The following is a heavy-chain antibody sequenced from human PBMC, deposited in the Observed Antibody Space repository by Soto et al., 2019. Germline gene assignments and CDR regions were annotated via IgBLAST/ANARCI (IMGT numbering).Heavy chain of an antibody. CDR3: ASSVYCTNGVCFCY. CDR2: IYYSGST. V-gene: IGHV4-31*03. D-gene: IGHD2-8*01. J-gene: IGHJ4*02. Sequence: SETLSLTCTVSGGSISSGGYYWGWIRQHPGKGLEWIGYIYYSGSTYYNPSLKSRVTISVDTSKNQFSLKLSSVTAADTAVYYCASSVYCTNGVCFCYWGQGTLVTVSS. CDR1: GGSISSGGYY.